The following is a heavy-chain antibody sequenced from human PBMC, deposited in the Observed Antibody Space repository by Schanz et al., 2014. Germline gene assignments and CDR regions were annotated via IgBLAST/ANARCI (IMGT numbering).Heavy chain of an antibody. V-gene: IGHV3-11*06. J-gene: IGHJ4*02. D-gene: IGHD5-12*01. Sequence: QVQLVESGGTLVKPGGSLRLSCVVSGFTFSDYYLSWIRQAPGKGLEWVSYISSSSIYTNYADSVKGRFTISRDNAKNYLYLQLNSLRAEDTAVYYCAREGEWGYDPPRHWGQGTLVTVSS. CDR3: AREGEWGYDPPRH. CDR2: ISSSSIYT. CDR1: GFTFSDYY.